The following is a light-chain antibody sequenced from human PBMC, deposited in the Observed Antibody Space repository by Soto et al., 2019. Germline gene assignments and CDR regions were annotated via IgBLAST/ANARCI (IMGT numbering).Light chain of an antibody. Sequence: QSVLTQPASVSGSPGQSITISCTGTSSDIGSYNYVSWYQQHPGKAPKLMIYDVSNRPSGVSNRFSGSKSGNTASLTISGLQADDEADYYCSSYTGSSTPYVFGTGTKVTVL. J-gene: IGLJ1*01. CDR3: SSYTGSSTPYV. V-gene: IGLV2-14*01. CDR2: DVS. CDR1: SSDIGSYNY.